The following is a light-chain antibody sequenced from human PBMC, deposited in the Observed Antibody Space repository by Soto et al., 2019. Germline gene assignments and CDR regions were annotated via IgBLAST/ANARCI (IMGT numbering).Light chain of an antibody. J-gene: IGKJ1*01. CDR2: AAS. CDR3: QQGYSIPWT. Sequence: DIQMTQSPSSLSASIGDRVTITCRASQSISTYLNWYQHKLGKTPRLLIYAASTLQSGVPPRFSGSGSGTDFTLTITSLQPEDFATYYCQQGYSIPWTFGQGTKVETK. V-gene: IGKV1-39*01. CDR1: QSISTY.